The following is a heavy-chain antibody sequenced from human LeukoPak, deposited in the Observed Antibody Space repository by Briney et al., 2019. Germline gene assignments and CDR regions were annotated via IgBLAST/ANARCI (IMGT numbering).Heavy chain of an antibody. CDR2: VNLQGST. V-gene: IGHV4-4*02. CDR3: ARPYSSGWQPFDY. Sequence: SGTLSLTCGVSGGSITNTNYWTWVRQPPGKGLEWIGEVNLQGSTNYNPSLMGRVAISVDTSENHISLQLTSVTAADTAVYYCARPYSSGWQPFDYWGQGALVTVSS. D-gene: IGHD6-19*01. J-gene: IGHJ4*02. CDR1: GGSITNTNY.